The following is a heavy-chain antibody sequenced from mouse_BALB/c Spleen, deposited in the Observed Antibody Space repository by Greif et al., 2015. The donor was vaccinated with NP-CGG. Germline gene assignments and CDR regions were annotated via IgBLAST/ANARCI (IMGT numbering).Heavy chain of an antibody. D-gene: IGHD1-1*01. V-gene: IGHV1-5*01. J-gene: IGHJ4*01. Sequence: EVKLQESGTVLARPGASVKMSCKASGYTFTSYWMHWVKQRPGQGLEWIGAIYPGNSDTSYNQKFKGKAKLTAVTSTSTAYMELSSLTNEDSAVYYCTRSGVTTVVDPYAMDYWGQGTSVTVSS. CDR3: TRSGVTTVVDPYAMDY. CDR1: GYTFTSYW. CDR2: IYPGNSDT.